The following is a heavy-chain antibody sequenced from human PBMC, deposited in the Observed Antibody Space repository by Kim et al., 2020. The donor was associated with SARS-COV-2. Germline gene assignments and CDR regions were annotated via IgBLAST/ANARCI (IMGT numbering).Heavy chain of an antibody. D-gene: IGHD3-3*01. CDR2: ISSSGSTI. Sequence: GGSLRLSCAASGFTFSSYEMNWVRQAPGKGLEWFSYISSSGSTIYYADSVKGRFTISRDNAKNSLYLQMNSLRAEDTAVYYCARDQYYDFWSGYPKRVYYYYGMDVWGQGTTVTVSS. CDR3: ARDQYYDFWSGYPKRVYYYYGMDV. V-gene: IGHV3-48*03. CDR1: GFTFSSYE. J-gene: IGHJ6*02.